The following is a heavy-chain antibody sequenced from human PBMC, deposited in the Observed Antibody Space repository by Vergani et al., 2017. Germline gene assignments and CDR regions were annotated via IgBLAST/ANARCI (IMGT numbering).Heavy chain of an antibody. CDR1: GFSLNTRGVS. CDR3: LYRKTESGTTGCAYPFYYDFYMDV. Sequence: QISLKESGPTLVKPTQTLTLTCTFSGFSLNTRGVSVAWIRQPPGKALDWLALIYWNDDQHYSPSLNNRVTITKDTSKNQVVLTMTNMDYVDTGTYYCLYRKTESGTTGCAYPFYYDFYMDVWGKGTTVTVSS. D-gene: IGHD1-7*01. J-gene: IGHJ6*03. CDR2: IYWNDDQ. V-gene: IGHV2-5*04.